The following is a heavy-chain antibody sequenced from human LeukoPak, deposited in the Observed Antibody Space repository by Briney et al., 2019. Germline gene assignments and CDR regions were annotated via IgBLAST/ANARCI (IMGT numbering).Heavy chain of an antibody. CDR3: ARNYYGSGQIYYFDY. Sequence: GESLKIFCKGSGYSLTSYWIGWVRQMPGKGLEWMGIVYPGDSDPRYSPSFQGHVTISADKSISTAYLQWNSLKASDTAMYYCARNYYGSGQIYYFDYWGQGTLVTVSS. V-gene: IGHV5-51*01. J-gene: IGHJ4*02. D-gene: IGHD3-10*01. CDR1: GYSLTSYW. CDR2: VYPGDSDP.